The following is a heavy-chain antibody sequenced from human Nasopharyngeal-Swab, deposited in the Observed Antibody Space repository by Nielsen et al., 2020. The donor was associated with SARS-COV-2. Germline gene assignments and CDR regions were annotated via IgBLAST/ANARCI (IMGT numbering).Heavy chain of an antibody. D-gene: IGHD6-19*01. Sequence: GGSLRLSSAASEFTSSDYYMSWIRQAPGKGLEWVSYISSSGSTIYYADSVKGRFTTSRDNAKNSLYLQMNSLRAEDTAVYYCARDSLPWPVPEYFQHWGQGTLVTVSS. CDR2: ISSSGSTI. V-gene: IGHV3-11*04. CDR3: ARDSLPWPVPEYFQH. CDR1: EFTSSDYY. J-gene: IGHJ1*01.